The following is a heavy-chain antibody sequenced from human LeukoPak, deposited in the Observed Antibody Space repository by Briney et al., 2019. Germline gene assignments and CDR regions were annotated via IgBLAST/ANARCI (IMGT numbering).Heavy chain of an antibody. CDR1: GYTLTELS. CDR2: FDPEDGET. J-gene: IGHJ4*02. Sequence: GASVKVSCKVSGYTLTELSMHWVRQAPGKGLEWMGGFDPEDGETIYAQKFQGRVTMTEDTSTDTAYMELSSLRSEDTAVYYCATVSRIGYGVNSALDYWGQGTLVTVSS. CDR3: ATVSRIGYGVNSALDY. D-gene: IGHD4-23*01. V-gene: IGHV1-24*01.